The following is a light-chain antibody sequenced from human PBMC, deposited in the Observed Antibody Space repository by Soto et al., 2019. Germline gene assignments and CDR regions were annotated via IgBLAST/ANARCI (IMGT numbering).Light chain of an antibody. CDR3: QQYNSYTWT. Sequence: DIQMTQSPSTLSASVGDRVTITCRPSQSISSWLAWYQQKPGQAPKLLSYDVSSLESGVPSRFSGSGSGTEFTLTISSLQPDDFATYFCQQYNSYTWTFGQGTKVDIK. CDR2: DVS. CDR1: QSISSW. J-gene: IGKJ1*01. V-gene: IGKV1-5*01.